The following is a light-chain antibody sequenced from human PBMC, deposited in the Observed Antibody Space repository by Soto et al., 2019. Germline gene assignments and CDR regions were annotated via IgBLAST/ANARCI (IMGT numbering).Light chain of an antibody. CDR2: DAS. J-gene: IGKJ1*01. Sequence: EIVLTQSPATLSLSPGERATLSCRASQSVSSYLAWYQQKRGQAPRLLIYDASNRATGIPARFSGSGSGTDFTLTISSLEPEDFAVYYCQQRSSWPPTFGQGTKVEIQ. CDR3: QQRSSWPPT. CDR1: QSVSSY. V-gene: IGKV3-11*01.